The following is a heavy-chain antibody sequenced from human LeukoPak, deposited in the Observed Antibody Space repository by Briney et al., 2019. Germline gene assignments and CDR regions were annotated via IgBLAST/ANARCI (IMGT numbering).Heavy chain of an antibody. CDR3: AKTKGYKAIAAVSDAFDI. V-gene: IGHV3-9*01. CDR2: ISWNSGSI. D-gene: IGHD6-13*01. J-gene: IGHJ3*02. Sequence: GRSLRLSCAASGFTFDDYSMHWVRQAPGKGLGWVSGISWNSGSIAYADSVKDRFTISREHAKNSLYLQMNSLSAEDTALYYCAKTKGYKAIAAVSDAFDIWGQGTMVTVSS. CDR1: GFTFDDYS.